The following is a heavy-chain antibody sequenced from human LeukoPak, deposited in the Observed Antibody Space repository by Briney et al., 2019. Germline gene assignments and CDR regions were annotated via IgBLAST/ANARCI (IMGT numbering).Heavy chain of an antibody. CDR1: GYTFTSYG. Sequence: ASVKVSCKASGYTFTSYGISWVRQAPGQGLEWMGWINPNSGGTDYAQKFQGRVTMTRDTSISTAYMELSRLRSDDTAVYYCARLVAAAGIDYWGQGTLVTVSS. D-gene: IGHD6-13*01. V-gene: IGHV1-2*02. CDR2: INPNSGGT. CDR3: ARLVAAAGIDY. J-gene: IGHJ4*02.